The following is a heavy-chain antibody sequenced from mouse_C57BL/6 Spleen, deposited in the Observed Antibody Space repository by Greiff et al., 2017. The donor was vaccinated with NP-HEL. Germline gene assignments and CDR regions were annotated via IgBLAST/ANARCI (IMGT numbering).Heavy chain of an antibody. CDR3: ARGCYGSPAWFAY. CDR1: GFTFSDYY. J-gene: IGHJ3*01. CDR2: INYDGSST. V-gene: IGHV5-16*01. Sequence: EVQLVESEGGLVQPGSSMKLSCTASGFTFSDYYMAWVRQVPEKGLEWVANINYDGSSTYYLDSLKSRFIFSRDNATNILYLQMSSLKSEDTATYDCARGCYGSPAWFAYWGQGTLVTVSA. D-gene: IGHD1-1*01.